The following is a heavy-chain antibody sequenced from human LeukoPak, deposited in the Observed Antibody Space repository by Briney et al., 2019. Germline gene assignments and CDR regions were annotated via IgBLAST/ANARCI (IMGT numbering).Heavy chain of an antibody. J-gene: IGHJ3*02. CDR1: GYTFTGYY. CDR3: ARVAGVMGAFDI. D-gene: IGHD6-19*01. CDR2: INPNSGGT. Sequence: ASLKVSCKASGYTFTGYYMHWVRQAPGQGLEWMGWINPNSGGTNYAQKFKGRVTMTRDTSISTAYMELSRLRSDDTAVYYCARVAGVMGAFDIWGQGTMVTVSS. V-gene: IGHV1-2*02.